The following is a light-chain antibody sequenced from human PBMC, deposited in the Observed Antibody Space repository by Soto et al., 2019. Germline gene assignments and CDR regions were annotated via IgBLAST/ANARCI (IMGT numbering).Light chain of an antibody. J-gene: IGLJ1*01. CDR2: DVS. Sequence: QSVLTQPASVSGSPGQSITISCTGTSSDVGGYNYVSWYQQYPGKAPKLMIYDVSNRPSGVSNRFSGSKSGNTASLTISGLQAEDEGDYYCSSFTTTNTYVFGTGTKVIVL. V-gene: IGLV2-14*01. CDR3: SSFTTTNTYV. CDR1: SSDVGGYNY.